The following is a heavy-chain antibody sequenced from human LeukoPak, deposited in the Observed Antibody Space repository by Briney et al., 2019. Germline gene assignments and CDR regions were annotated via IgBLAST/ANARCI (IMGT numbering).Heavy chain of an antibody. V-gene: IGHV3-66*01. J-gene: IGHJ5*02. CDR3: VRSVFS. CDR2: IYADGRT. CDR1: GSTVNNEY. Sequence: GGSLRLSCAASGSTVNNEYMYWVRQAPGRGLECVSLIYADGRTFYTDSVRGRFTISRDNSRNTVDLQMNRLRAEDTAVYFCVRSVFSWGQGTRVTVSS. D-gene: IGHD2-8*01.